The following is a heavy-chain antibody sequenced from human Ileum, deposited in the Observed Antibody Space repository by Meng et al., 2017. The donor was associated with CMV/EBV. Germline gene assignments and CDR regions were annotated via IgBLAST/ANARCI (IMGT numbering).Heavy chain of an antibody. J-gene: IGHJ4*02. CDR1: VCPMCSSRFY. D-gene: IGHD5-18*01. CDR3: AGELWSLYYFDY. Sequence: QLQLHGAGPELVTPSGTWYLTCNVSVCPMCSSRFYWGGARPPPGKGVEWIGSFYYGGGTYYNPSLKNRVTLSVDASKNQFSLKLSSVTAADTAVYFCAGELWSLYYFDYWGPGILVTVSS. CDR2: FYYGGGT. V-gene: IGHV4-39*07.